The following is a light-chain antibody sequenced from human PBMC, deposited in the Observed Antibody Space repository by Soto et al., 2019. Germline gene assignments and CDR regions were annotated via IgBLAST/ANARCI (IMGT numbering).Light chain of an antibody. CDR2: GAS. CDR3: QHYDISLFA. CDR1: QSVSSN. V-gene: IGKV3-20*01. J-gene: IGKJ3*01. Sequence: EIALKQSPGTLSVSPGERATLSCRASQSVSSNLAWYQQKPGQAPRLLIYGASSRATGIPDRFSGSGFGTDFTLTISRLEPEDFAVYYCQHYDISLFAFGPGTKVDIK.